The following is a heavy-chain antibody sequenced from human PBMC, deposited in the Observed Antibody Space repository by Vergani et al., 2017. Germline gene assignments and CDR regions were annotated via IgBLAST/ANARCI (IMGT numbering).Heavy chain of an antibody. D-gene: IGHD6-19*01. V-gene: IGHV3-33*01. CDR1: GFTFSSYG. J-gene: IGHJ5*02. CDR3: ARDGGQWLVVNWFGP. CDR2: IWYDGSNK. Sequence: VQLLESGGGLVQPGGSLRLSCAASGFTFSSYGMHWVRQAPGKGLEWVAVIWYDGSNKYYADSVKGRFTISRDNSKNTLYLQMNSLRAEDTAVYYCARDGGQWLVVNWFGPGGQGTVVTVSS.